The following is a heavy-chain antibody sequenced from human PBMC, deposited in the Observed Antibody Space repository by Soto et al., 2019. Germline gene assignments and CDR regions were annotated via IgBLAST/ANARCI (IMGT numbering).Heavy chain of an antibody. J-gene: IGHJ1*01. Sequence: PGGSLRLSCAASGFTFTNYGLSWVRQAPGKGLEWVSGISGSGYTTFYADSVNGRFTISRDNSKTTLYLQINSLGVEDTAVYYCAREGYDTLAGYYHWGQGTLVTVSS. CDR2: ISGSGYTT. CDR1: GFTFTNYG. V-gene: IGHV3-23*01. CDR3: AREGYDTLAGYYH. D-gene: IGHD3-9*01.